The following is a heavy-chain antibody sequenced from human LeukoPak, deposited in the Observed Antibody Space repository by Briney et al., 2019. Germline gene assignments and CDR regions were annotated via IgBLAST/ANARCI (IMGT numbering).Heavy chain of an antibody. J-gene: IGHJ4*02. CDR2: ISGSGGST. D-gene: IGHD5-18*01. CDR3: AKDMIQLWFPDN. V-gene: IGHV3-23*01. Sequence: PGGSLRLSCAASGFTFSSYTMHWIRQAPGKGLEWVSAISGSGGSTYYADSVKGRFTISRDNSKNTLYLQMNSLRGEDMAVYYCAKDMIQLWFPDNWGQGILVTVSS. CDR1: GFTFSSYT.